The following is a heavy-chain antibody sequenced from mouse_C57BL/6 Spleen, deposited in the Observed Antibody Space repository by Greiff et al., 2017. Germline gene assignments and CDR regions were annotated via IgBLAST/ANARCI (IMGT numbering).Heavy chain of an antibody. CDR3: AGHEATVAPFDY. D-gene: IGHD1-1*01. CDR2: ISSGGSYT. CDR1: GFTFSSYG. V-gene: IGHV5-6*01. J-gene: IGHJ2*01. Sequence: EVMLVESGGDLVKPGGSLKLSCAASGFTFSSYGMSWVRQTPDKGLEWVATISSGGSYTYYPDSVKGRITISRDNAKNTLYLQMSSLKSEDTAMYYCAGHEATVAPFDYWGQGTTLTVSS.